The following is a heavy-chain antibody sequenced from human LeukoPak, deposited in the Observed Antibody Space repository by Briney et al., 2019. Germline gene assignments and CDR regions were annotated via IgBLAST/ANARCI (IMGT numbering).Heavy chain of an antibody. V-gene: IGHV3-23*01. CDR1: GFTFSSYA. CDR3: AKDPKRGETATPFGMDV. Sequence: GGSLRLSCAASGFTFSSYAMSWVRQAPGKGLEWVSGISGSGGSTYYADSVKGRFTISRDNSKNTLYLQMNSLRGEDTAVYYCAKDPKRGETATPFGMDVWGQGTTVTVSS. J-gene: IGHJ6*02. D-gene: IGHD5-24*01. CDR2: ISGSGGST.